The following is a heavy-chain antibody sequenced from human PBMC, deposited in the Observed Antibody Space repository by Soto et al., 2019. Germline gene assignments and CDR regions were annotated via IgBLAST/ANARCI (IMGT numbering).Heavy chain of an antibody. D-gene: IGHD3-10*01. J-gene: IGHJ6*02. CDR2: IFSNEEK. Sequence: GSGPTLVNPTETLTLTCTRSGFSLSNARMGVNWIRQPPGKALEWLAHIFSNEEKAYSTSLKSRLTISKDTSQSQVVLTMTNMDPVDTATYYCARTPYYYYGSGSYSPRYYYGMDVWGQGTTVSVSS. CDR1: GFSLSNARMG. V-gene: IGHV2-26*01. CDR3: ARTPYYYYGSGSYSPRYYYGMDV.